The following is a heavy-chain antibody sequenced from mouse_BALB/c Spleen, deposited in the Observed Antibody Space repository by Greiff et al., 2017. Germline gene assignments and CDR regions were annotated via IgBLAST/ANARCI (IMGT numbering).Heavy chain of an antibody. CDR2: IDTSDSYT. Sequence: QVQLQQPGAELVMPGASVKMSCKASGYTFTDYRMHWVKQRPGQGLEWIGAIDTSDSYTSYNQKFKGKATLTVDESSSTAYMQRSSLTSEDSAVYYCARKGWLPYFDGWGQGTTGTVSA. V-gene: IGHV1-69*01. J-gene: IGHJ2*01. D-gene: IGHD2-3*01. CDR1: GYTFTDYR. CDR3: ARKGWLPYFDG.